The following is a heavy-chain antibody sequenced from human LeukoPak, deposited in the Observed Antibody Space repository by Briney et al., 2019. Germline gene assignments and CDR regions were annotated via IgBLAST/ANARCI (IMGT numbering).Heavy chain of an antibody. Sequence: GSLRLSCAASGFTFSSYAMHWVRQAPGKGLEWIGSIYYSGSTYYDPSLKSRVTISVDTSKNQFSLKLSSVTAADTAVYYCARVGLYDILTGSFFDYWGQGTLVTVSS. CDR2: IYYSGST. V-gene: IGHV4-39*07. J-gene: IGHJ4*02. D-gene: IGHD3-9*01. CDR3: ARVGLYDILTGSFFDY. CDR1: GFTFSSYA.